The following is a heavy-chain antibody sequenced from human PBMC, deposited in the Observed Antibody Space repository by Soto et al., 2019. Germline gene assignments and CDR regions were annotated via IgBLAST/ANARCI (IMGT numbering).Heavy chain of an antibody. J-gene: IGHJ6*02. CDR3: ARTVTTSYYYYGMDV. CDR2: IDPSDSYT. CDR1: GYSFTSYW. D-gene: IGHD4-4*01. V-gene: IGHV5-10-1*01. Sequence: GESLKISCNGSGYSFTSYWISWVRQMPGKGLEWMGRIDPSDSYTNYSPSFQGHVTISADKSISTAYLQWSSLKASDTAMYYCARTVTTSYYYYGMDVWGQGTTVTV.